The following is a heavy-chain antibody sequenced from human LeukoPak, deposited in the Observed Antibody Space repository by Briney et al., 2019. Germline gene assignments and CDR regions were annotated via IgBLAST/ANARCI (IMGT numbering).Heavy chain of an antibody. J-gene: IGHJ4*02. CDR1: GFTFSSYA. CDR2: ISGGGDRT. CDR3: AKQGENFGDSVIDY. V-gene: IGHV3-23*01. D-gene: IGHD4-17*01. Sequence: GGCLRLSCAASGFTFSSYAMSWVRQAPGKGLEWVSVISGGGDRTYYADSVKGRFTISRDNSKHTLHLQMSSLRAEDTALYYCAKQGENFGDSVIDYWGQGTLVTVSS.